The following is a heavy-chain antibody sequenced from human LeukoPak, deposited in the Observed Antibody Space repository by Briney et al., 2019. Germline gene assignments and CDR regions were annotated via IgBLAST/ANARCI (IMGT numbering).Heavy chain of an antibody. Sequence: PSETLSLTCTVSGGSISSGDYYWSWIRQPPGKGLEWIGHTHYSGITYYSPSLKSRLTISVDTSKNQFSLKLSSVTAADTAVYYCARIGHAYGYIDYWGQGTLVTVSS. D-gene: IGHD5-18*01. J-gene: IGHJ4*02. CDR3: ARIGHAYGYIDY. CDR1: GGSISSGDYY. CDR2: THYSGIT. V-gene: IGHV4-30-4*08.